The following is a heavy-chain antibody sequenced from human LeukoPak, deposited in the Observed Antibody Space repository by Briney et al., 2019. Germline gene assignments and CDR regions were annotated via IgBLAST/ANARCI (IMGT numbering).Heavy chain of an antibody. CDR2: ISGSGGST. J-gene: IGHJ4*02. CDR3: AKADRRSDLPYYFDY. V-gene: IGHV3-23*01. Sequence: RAGGSLRLSCAASGFTFSSYAMSWVRQAPGKGLEWVSAISGSGGSTYYADSVKGRFTISRDNSKNTLYLQMNSLRAEDTAVYYCAKADRRSDLPYYFDYWGQGTLVTVSS. CDR1: GFTFSSYA.